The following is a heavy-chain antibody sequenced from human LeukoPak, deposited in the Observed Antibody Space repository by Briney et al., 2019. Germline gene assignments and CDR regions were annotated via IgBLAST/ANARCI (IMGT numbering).Heavy chain of an antibody. Sequence: SQTLSLTCTVSGGSISSGGYYWSWIRQHPGKGLEWIGYIYYSGSTYYNPSLKSRVTISVDTSKNQFSLQLNSVTPEDTAVYYCARGQWLRWKDYGMDVWGQGTTVTVSS. D-gene: IGHD5-12*01. J-gene: IGHJ6*02. CDR1: GGSISSGGYY. V-gene: IGHV4-31*03. CDR3: ARGQWLRWKDYGMDV. CDR2: IYYSGST.